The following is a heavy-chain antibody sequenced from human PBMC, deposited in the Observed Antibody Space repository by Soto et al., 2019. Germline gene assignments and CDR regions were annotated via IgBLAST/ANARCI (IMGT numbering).Heavy chain of an antibody. Sequence: QVQLQESGPGLVKPSETLSLTCTVSGGSITRGGYYWSWIRQHPGKGLEWIGYIYNGGTTYYNPSLKSRVKISVDTSKNQFSLKLTSVTAADTAVYYCARDPAPWGQGTLVTVSS. CDR3: ARDPAP. CDR2: IYNGGTT. CDR1: GGSITRGGYY. J-gene: IGHJ5*02. V-gene: IGHV4-31*03.